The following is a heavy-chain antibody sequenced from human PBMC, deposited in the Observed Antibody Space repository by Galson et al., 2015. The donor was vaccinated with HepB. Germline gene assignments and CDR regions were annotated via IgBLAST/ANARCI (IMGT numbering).Heavy chain of an antibody. Sequence: SCKASGYTFTSYYMHWVRQAPGQGLEWMGIINPSGGSTSYAQKFQGRVTMTRDTSTSTVYMELSSLRSEDTAVYYCATDTAMAHFFDYWGQGTLVTVSS. CDR2: INPSGGST. CDR1: GYTFTSYY. J-gene: IGHJ4*02. V-gene: IGHV1-46*01. D-gene: IGHD5-18*01. CDR3: ATDTAMAHFFDY.